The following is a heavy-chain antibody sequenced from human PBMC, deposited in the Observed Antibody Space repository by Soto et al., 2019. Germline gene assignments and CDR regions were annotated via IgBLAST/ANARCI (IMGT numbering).Heavy chain of an antibody. CDR3: AKDFDRGGWYYLDS. J-gene: IGHJ4*02. Sequence: EVQLLESGGGLVQPGGSLTLSCAASGLIFSDFAMTWVRQAPGKVLEWVSTISGNGGSTYFAAPIKGRFTISRDNSKNLLYLQMRSLRDEDTAKYYCAKDFDRGGWYYLDSWGQGTPVTVSS. CDR2: ISGNGGST. V-gene: IGHV3-23*01. CDR1: GLIFSDFA. D-gene: IGHD3-9*01.